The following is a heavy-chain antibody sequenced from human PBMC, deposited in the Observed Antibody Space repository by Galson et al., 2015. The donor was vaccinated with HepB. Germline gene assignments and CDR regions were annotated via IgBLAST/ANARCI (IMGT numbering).Heavy chain of an antibody. Sequence: SVKVSCKASGGTFSSYTISWVRQAPGQGLERMGRIIPILGIANYAQKFQGRVTITADKSTSTAYMELSSLRSEDTAVYYCARASYGGNSNEYWYFDLWGRGTLVTVSS. V-gene: IGHV1-69*02. J-gene: IGHJ2*01. CDR3: ARASYGGNSNEYWYFDL. D-gene: IGHD4-23*01. CDR1: GGTFSSYT. CDR2: IIPILGIA.